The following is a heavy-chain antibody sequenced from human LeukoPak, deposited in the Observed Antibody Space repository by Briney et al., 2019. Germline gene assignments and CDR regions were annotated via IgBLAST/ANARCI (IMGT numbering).Heavy chain of an antibody. Sequence: PGGSLRLSCAASGFSFSSYWMHWVRQAPGKGLVWVSHINTDGTRTGYADSVKGRFTISRDNAKNTLSLQMDSLGTEDTAVYYCARKLGVGVIGDAFDMWGQGTMVTVSS. CDR1: GFSFSSYW. CDR3: ARKLGVGVIGDAFDM. J-gene: IGHJ3*02. CDR2: INTDGTRT. D-gene: IGHD3-22*01. V-gene: IGHV3-74*01.